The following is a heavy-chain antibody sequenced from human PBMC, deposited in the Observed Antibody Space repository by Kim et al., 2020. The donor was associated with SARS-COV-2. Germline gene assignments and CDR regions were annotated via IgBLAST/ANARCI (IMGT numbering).Heavy chain of an antibody. CDR3: ARDLLWQQLAPFDY. V-gene: IGHV6-1*01. D-gene: IGHD6-13*01. J-gene: IGHJ4*02. CDR2: TYYRSKWYN. CDR1: GDSVSSNSAA. Sequence: SQILSLTCAISGDSVSSNSAAWNWIRQSPSRGLEWLGRTYYRSKWYNDYAVSVKSRITINPDTSKNQFSLQLNSVTPEDTAVYYCARDLLWQQLAPFDYWGQGTLVTVSS.